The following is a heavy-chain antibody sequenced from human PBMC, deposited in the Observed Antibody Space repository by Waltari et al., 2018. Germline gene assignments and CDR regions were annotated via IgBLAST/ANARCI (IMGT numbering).Heavy chain of an antibody. CDR3: ASEGYSSSSDY. V-gene: IGHV1-69*10. J-gene: IGHJ4*02. Sequence: QVQLVQSGAEVKKPGSSVKVSCKASGGTFSSYAISWVRQAPGQGLEWMGGINTIRGIANDAQKCQGRVTITADKSTSTAYMELSSLRSEDTAVYYCASEGYSSSSDYWGQGTLVTVSS. D-gene: IGHD6-6*01. CDR2: INTIRGIA. CDR1: GGTFSSYA.